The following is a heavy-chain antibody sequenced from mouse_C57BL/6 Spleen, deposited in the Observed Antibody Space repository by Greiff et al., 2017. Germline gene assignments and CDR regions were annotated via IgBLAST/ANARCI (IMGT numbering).Heavy chain of an antibody. Sequence: QVQLQQSGAELMKPGASVKLSCKATGYTFTGYWIEWVKQRPGHGLEWIGEILPGSGSTNYTEKFKGKATFTADTSSNTAYMQLSSLTTEDSAIYYCARYYKGVDYWGQGTTLTVSS. J-gene: IGHJ2*01. V-gene: IGHV1-9*01. CDR1: GYTFTGYW. CDR2: ILPGSGST. D-gene: IGHD2-12*01. CDR3: ARYYKGVDY.